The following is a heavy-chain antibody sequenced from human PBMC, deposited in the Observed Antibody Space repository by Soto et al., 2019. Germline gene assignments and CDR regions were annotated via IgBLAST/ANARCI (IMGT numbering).Heavy chain of an antibody. CDR1: GFTFSEHY. D-gene: IGHD2-2*01. CDR2: IKNKANSYTT. CDR3: TRVKLYISAGCYRLLDV. Sequence: EVQLVESGGGLVQPGGSLRLSCAASGFTFSEHYMDWVRQAPVKGLEWVGRIKNKANSYTTDYYASVKGRISISRDDSRKSLYQQMIRLRTEDTAVYYCTRVKLYISAGCYRLLDVWGQGTTVTVSS. V-gene: IGHV3-72*01. J-gene: IGHJ6*02.